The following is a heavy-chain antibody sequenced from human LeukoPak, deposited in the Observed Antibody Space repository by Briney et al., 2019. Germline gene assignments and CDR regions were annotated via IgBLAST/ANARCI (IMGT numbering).Heavy chain of an antibody. CDR3: AKGGARRDGYNGGYFDY. D-gene: IGHD5-24*01. V-gene: IGHV3-23*01. J-gene: IGHJ4*02. CDR1: GFTFSSYA. CDR2: ISGSGGST. Sequence: GGSLRLSCAASGFTFSSYAMSWVRQAPGKGLEWVSAISGSGGSTYYADSVKGRFIISRDNSKNTLYLQMNSLRAEDTAVYYCAKGGARRDGYNGGYFDYWGQGTLVTVSS.